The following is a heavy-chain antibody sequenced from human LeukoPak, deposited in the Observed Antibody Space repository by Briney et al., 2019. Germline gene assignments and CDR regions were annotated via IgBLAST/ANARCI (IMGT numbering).Heavy chain of an antibody. D-gene: IGHD1-26*01. Sequence: PGGSLRLSCAAPGFTFSSIAMSWVRQAPDKGLEWVSTISGSGGGTYYADSVKGRFTISRDDSKNTLYLQMNSLRADDTAVYYCAKDLGRYRNNFFDYWGQGNLVTVSS. CDR2: ISGSGGGT. CDR3: AKDLGRYRNNFFDY. CDR1: GFTFSSIA. J-gene: IGHJ4*02. V-gene: IGHV3-23*01.